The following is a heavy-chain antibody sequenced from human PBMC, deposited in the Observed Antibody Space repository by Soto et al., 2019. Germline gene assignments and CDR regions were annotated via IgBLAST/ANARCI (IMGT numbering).Heavy chain of an antibody. Sequence: SETLSLTCAVSGGSISSGGYSWSWIRQPPGKGLEWIGYIYHSGSTYYNPSLKSRVTISVDRSKNQFSLKLSSVTAADTAAYYCARGTPTYYYDSSGSPWFDPWGQGTLVTVSS. J-gene: IGHJ5*02. CDR1: GGSISSGGYS. D-gene: IGHD3-22*01. CDR2: IYHSGST. CDR3: ARGTPTYYYDSSGSPWFDP. V-gene: IGHV4-30-2*01.